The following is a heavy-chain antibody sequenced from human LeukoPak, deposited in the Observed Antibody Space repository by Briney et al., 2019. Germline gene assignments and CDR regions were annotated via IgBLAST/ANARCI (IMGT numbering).Heavy chain of an antibody. CDR3: ARGPSGYHNT. V-gene: IGHV3-48*01. D-gene: IGHD5-12*01. Sequence: GGSLRLSCAASGFTFSTYSMNWVRQAPGKGLEWVSYISPSSRTIYYADSVKGRFTISRDNSKNTLYLQMNSLRAEDTAVYYCARGPSGYHNTGGQGTLVTVSS. CDR1: GFTFSTYS. J-gene: IGHJ4*02. CDR2: ISPSSRTI.